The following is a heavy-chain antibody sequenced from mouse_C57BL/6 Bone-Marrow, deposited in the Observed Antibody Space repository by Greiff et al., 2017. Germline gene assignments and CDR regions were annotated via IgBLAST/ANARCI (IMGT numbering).Heavy chain of an antibody. V-gene: IGHV1-50*01. D-gene: IGHD1-1*01. CDR2: LDPSDSYH. J-gene: IGHJ2*01. CDR1: GYTFTSYW. CDR3: ARPTEAYYYGSSSYFDY. Sequence: QVQLQQPGAELVKPGASVKLSCKASGYTFTSYWMQWVKQRPGQGLEWIGELDPSDSYHNYNQKFKGKATLTVDTSSSTAYMRLSSLTSEDSAGYYCARPTEAYYYGSSSYFDYWGQGTTLTVAS.